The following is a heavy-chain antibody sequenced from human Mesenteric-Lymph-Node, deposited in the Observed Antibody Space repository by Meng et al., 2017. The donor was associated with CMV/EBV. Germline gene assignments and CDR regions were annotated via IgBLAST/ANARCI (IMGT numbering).Heavy chain of an antibody. J-gene: IGHJ5*02. Sequence: GSLRLSCTVSGGSISSSSYYWGWIRQPPGRGLEWIGSIYYDGTIYYTPSLKSRVIISVDASKKHFSLKLTSVTAAATAIYYCARGRSIVTFDPWGQGVLVTVSS. CDR1: GGSISSSSYY. CDR3: ARGRSIVTFDP. V-gene: IGHV4-39*02. D-gene: IGHD2-21*01. CDR2: IYYDGTI.